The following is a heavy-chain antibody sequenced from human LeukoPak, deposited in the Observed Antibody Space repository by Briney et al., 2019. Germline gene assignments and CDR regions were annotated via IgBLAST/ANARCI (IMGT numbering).Heavy chain of an antibody. J-gene: IGHJ4*02. D-gene: IGHD3-22*01. CDR3: ARDTHYYDSSGYSY. CDR2: MSSRDNTR. V-gene: IGHV3-48*03. CDR1: GFTFSSFE. Sequence: GGSLRLSCAASGFTFSSFEMDWVRQAPGKGLEWISYMSSRDNTRYYAESVRGRFTISRDNAKNSLYLQMNSLRAEDTAVYYCARDTHYYDSSGYSYWGQGTLVTVSS.